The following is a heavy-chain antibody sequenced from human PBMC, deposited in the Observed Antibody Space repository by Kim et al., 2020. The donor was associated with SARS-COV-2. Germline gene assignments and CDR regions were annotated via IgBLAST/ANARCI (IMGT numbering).Heavy chain of an antibody. CDR3: TTYMSYSCK. D-gene: IGHD1-26*01. Sequence: GGSLRLSCAASGFTFTYDCMSWVRQAPGKGLDWVGRITSKAEVETTDYAAPAYGRLSITRDYSKNQQYNKMKNLKTEDTDVHYCTTYMSYSCKWSQG. J-gene: IGHJ1*01. CDR1: GFTFTYDC. CDR2: ITSKAEVETT. V-gene: IGHV3-15*01.